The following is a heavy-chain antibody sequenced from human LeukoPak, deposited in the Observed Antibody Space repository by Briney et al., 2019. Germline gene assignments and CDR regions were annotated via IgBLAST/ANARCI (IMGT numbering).Heavy chain of an antibody. CDR2: ISGSGTI. CDR3: ARSRYDVVYFDY. J-gene: IGHJ4*02. Sequence: PGGSLRLSCAASGFTFSDYSMNWVRQAPGKGLEWISYISGSGTIYYADSVKGRFTISRDNAQRLVYLQMNSLRAEDTAVYYCARSRYDVVYFDYWGQGTLVTVSS. V-gene: IGHV3-48*01. D-gene: IGHD3-3*01. CDR1: GFTFSDYS.